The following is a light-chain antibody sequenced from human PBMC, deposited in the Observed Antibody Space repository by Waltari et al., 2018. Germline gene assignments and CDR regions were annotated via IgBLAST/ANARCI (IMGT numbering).Light chain of an antibody. CDR3: AVWDDSLSGRV. Sequence: QSVLTQPPSASGTPGQRVTIACSGSRSKVGKNDVNWYQQLPGTAPKPLIYRNNQRPSGVPDRFSGSKSGTSASLAISGLRSEDEADYYCAVWDDSLSGRVFGGGTKVTVL. CDR2: RNN. J-gene: IGLJ3*02. CDR1: RSKVGKND. V-gene: IGLV1-47*01.